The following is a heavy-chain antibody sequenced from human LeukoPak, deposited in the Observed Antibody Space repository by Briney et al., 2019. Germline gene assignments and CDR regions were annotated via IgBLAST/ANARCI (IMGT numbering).Heavy chain of an antibody. CDR3: ARPPPGYGSGSEDAFDI. CDR1: GGSISSGSYY. Sequence: SQTLSLTCTVSGGSISSGSYYWSWIRQPAGKGLEWIGRIYTSGSTNYNPSLKSRVTISVDTSKNQFSLKLSSVTAADTAVYYCARPPPGYGSGSEDAFDIWGQGTMVTVSS. V-gene: IGHV4-61*02. CDR2: IYTSGST. J-gene: IGHJ3*02. D-gene: IGHD3-10*01.